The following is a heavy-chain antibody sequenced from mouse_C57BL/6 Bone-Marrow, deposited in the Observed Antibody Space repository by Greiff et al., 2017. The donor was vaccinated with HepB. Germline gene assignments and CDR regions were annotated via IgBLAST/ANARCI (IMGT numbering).Heavy chain of an antibody. J-gene: IGHJ3*01. CDR3: ARRYGSPFAY. CDR2: INPNNGGT. V-gene: IGHV1-18*01. Sequence: VQLQQSGPELVKPGASVKIPCKASGYTFTDYNMDWVKQSHGKSLEWIGDINPNNGGTIYNQKFKGKATLTVDKSSSTAYMELRSLTSEDTAVYYCARRYGSPFAYWGQGTLVTVSA. D-gene: IGHD1-1*01. CDR1: GYTFTDYN.